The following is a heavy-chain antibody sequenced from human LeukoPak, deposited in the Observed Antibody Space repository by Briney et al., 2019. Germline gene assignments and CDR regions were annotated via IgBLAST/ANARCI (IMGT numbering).Heavy chain of an antibody. V-gene: IGHV3-23*01. CDR3: ARGTYNWNDGYFDY. D-gene: IGHD1-20*01. CDR2: ISGSGGSI. CDR1: GFTFSSYA. Sequence: GGSLRLSCAASGFTFSSYAMSWVRQAPGKGLEWVSAISGSGGSIYYADSVKGRFTISRDNAKNSLYLQMNSLRAEDTAVYYCARGTYNWNDGYFDYWGQGTLVTVSS. J-gene: IGHJ4*02.